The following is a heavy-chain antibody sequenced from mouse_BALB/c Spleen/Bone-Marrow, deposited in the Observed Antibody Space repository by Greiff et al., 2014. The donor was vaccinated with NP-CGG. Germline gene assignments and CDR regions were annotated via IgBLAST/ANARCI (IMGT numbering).Heavy chain of an antibody. V-gene: IGHV1-4*01. CDR2: INPSTGYT. J-gene: IGHJ4*01. CDR1: GYTFTNQW. Sequence: VLLVESIAELPRPGPSVKMSCKDSGYTFTNQWLHWVRQRPGQGLEWIGYINPSTGYTEYDQKFKDKATLTADKSSSTAYMHLISQTSEIFAFNKRARTNSEDMAYWGQLPSVSVSS. CDR3: ARTNSEDMAY.